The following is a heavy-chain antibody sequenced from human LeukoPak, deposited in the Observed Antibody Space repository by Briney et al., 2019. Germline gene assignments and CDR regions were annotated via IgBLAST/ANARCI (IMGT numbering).Heavy chain of an antibody. CDR2: IYSDGRT. Sequence: GGSLRLFCAASGFTVSSKYMSWVRQAPGKGLEWVSVIYSDGRTFYADSVKGRFTISRDNSENMVYLQMIGLRAEDTAVYYCARGLPALTSYYFDAWGQGTLVTVSS. CDR3: ARGLPALTSYYFDA. J-gene: IGHJ4*02. V-gene: IGHV3-53*01. D-gene: IGHD2-21*01. CDR1: GFTVSSKY.